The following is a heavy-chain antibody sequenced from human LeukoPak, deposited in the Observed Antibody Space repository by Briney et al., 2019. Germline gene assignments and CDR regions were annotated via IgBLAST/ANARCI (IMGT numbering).Heavy chain of an antibody. D-gene: IGHD5-18*01. Sequence: ASVKVSCKASGYTFTSYGISWVRQAPGQGLEWMGWISAYNGNTNYAQKLQGRVTMTTDTSTSTAYMELRSLRSDDTAVYYCATDPRIQLWPAGAFDIWGQGTMVTVSS. V-gene: IGHV1-18*01. CDR1: GYTFTSYG. J-gene: IGHJ3*02. CDR3: ATDPRIQLWPAGAFDI. CDR2: ISAYNGNT.